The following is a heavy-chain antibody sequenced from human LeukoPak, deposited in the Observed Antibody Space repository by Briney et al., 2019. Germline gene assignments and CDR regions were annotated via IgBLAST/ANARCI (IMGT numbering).Heavy chain of an antibody. J-gene: IGHJ4*02. CDR3: VRGDSSPYVYFDY. D-gene: IGHD3-22*01. V-gene: IGHV1-2*02. Sequence: ASVKVSCEASGYIFIGYYVHWVRQAPGQGLEWMGWINPNSGGTNYAQKFQGRVTMTRDTSISTAYMDLSRLRSDDTAVYYCVRGDSSPYVYFDYWGQGTLVTVSS. CDR2: INPNSGGT. CDR1: GYIFIGYY.